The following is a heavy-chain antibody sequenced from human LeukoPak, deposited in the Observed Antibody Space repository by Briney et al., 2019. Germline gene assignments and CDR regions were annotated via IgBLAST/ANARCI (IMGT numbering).Heavy chain of an antibody. V-gene: IGHV3-74*01. CDR3: ATKWTYDAFDI. D-gene: IGHD1-26*01. Sequence: GGSLRLSCAASGFTFSSYWMHWVRQAPGKGLVWVSRINSDGSSTSYAGSVKGRFTISRENAKNTLYLQMNSLRAEDTAVYFCATKWTYDAFDIWGQGTMVTVSS. J-gene: IGHJ3*02. CDR1: GFTFSSYW. CDR2: INSDGSST.